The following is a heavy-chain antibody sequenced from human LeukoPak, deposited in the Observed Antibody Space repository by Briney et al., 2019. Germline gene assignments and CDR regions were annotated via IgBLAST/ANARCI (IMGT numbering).Heavy chain of an antibody. D-gene: IGHD3-10*01. CDR1: GDSIDSGGYS. Sequence: SETLSLTCTTSGDSIDSGGYSWSWIRQPPGKGLEWIGYIHQSGTTYRNPSLSSRVTMSKDSSKNQFSLSLHSVTAADTAVYYCARRVAGSGTSYFDRWGQGTPVTVSS. V-gene: IGHV4-30-2*01. CDR3: ARRVAGSGTSYFDR. CDR2: IHQSGTT. J-gene: IGHJ4*02.